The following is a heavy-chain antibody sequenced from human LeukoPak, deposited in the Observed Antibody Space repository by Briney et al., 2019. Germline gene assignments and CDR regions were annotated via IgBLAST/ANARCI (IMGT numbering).Heavy chain of an antibody. J-gene: IGHJ6*03. V-gene: IGHV1-18*01. CDR1: GYTFTSYG. CDR3: ARDAMVVASNYYYYMDV. D-gene: IGHD2-21*01. CDR2: ISAYNGNT. Sequence: GASVKVSCKASGYTFTSYGISWVRQAPGQGLEWMGWISAYNGNTNYAQKLQGRVTMTTDTSTSTAYMELRSLRSDDTAVYYCARDAMVVASNYYYYMDVWGKGTTVTISS.